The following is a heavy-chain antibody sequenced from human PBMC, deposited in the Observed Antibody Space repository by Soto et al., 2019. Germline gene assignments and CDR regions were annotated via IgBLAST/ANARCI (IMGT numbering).Heavy chain of an antibody. CDR1: GFTFSNYG. V-gene: IGHV3-30*18. CDR3: AKSRDGYNFYYYYGMDV. Sequence: QVQLVESGGGVVEPGRSLRLSCAVSGFTFSNYGMHWVRQAPGNGLEWVAVISYDGSNQYYGDSVKDRFTISRDNSKNTLYLQMNSLRAEDTAVYFCAKSRDGYNFYYYYGMDVWGQGTPVTVSS. CDR2: ISYDGSNQ. J-gene: IGHJ6*02. D-gene: IGHD5-12*01.